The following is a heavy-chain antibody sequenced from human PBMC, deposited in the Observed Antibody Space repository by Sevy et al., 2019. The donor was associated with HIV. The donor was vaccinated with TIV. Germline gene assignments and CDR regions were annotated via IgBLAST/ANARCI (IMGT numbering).Heavy chain of an antibody. CDR2: ISYDGSNK. D-gene: IGHD5-18*01. V-gene: IGHV3-30-3*01. CDR1: GFTFSSYA. Sequence: GGSLRLSCAASGFTFSSYAMHWVRQAPGKGLEWVAVISYDGSNKYYADSVKGRFTISRDNSKNTLYLQMNSLRAEDTAVYYCARAVDTAMVGGNWFDPWGQGTLVTVSS. J-gene: IGHJ5*02. CDR3: ARAVDTAMVGGNWFDP.